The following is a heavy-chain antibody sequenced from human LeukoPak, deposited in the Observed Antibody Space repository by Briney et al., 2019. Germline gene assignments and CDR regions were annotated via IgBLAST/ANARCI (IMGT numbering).Heavy chain of an antibody. CDR3: ARASRTVEMATIIDY. Sequence: SETLSLTCTVSGGSISSDYWSWIRQPPGKGLEWIGYIYYSGSTNYNPSLKSRVTISVDTSKNQFSLKLSSVTAADTAVYYCARASRTVEMATIIDYWGQGTLVTVSS. J-gene: IGHJ4*02. CDR2: IYYSGST. CDR1: GGSISSDY. D-gene: IGHD5-24*01. V-gene: IGHV4-59*01.